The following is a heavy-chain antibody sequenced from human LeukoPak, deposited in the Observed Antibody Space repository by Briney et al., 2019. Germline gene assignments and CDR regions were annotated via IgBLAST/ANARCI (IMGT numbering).Heavy chain of an antibody. CDR1: GDSFSSYS. D-gene: IGHD3-10*01. V-gene: IGHV4-59*01. CDR2: IYYSGST. Sequence: PSETLSLTCTVSGDSFSSYSWSWIRQPPGKGLEWIGYIYYSGSTNYNPSLKSRVTISVDTSKNQFSLKLSSVTAADTAVYYCARVLTMVRGVIMSDYYYYYMDVWGKGTTVTVSS. J-gene: IGHJ6*03. CDR3: ARVLTMVRGVIMSDYYYYYMDV.